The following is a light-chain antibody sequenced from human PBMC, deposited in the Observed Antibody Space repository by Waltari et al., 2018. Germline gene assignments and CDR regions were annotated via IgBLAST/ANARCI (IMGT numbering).Light chain of an antibody. V-gene: IGKV3-20*01. CDR1: QSVSKNY. Sequence: ENVLTQSPGTLSLSPGERATLSCRASQSVSKNYLAWYQQKPGQPPRLLIYTASSRATGIPDRFSGSGSGTDFTLTISGLEPEDFAVYYFQQYDNFLWTFGQGTKVEI. CDR3: QQYDNFLWT. J-gene: IGKJ1*01. CDR2: TAS.